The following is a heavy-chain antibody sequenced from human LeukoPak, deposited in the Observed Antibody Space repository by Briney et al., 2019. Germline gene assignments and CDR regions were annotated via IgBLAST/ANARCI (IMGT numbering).Heavy chain of an antibody. J-gene: IGHJ4*02. D-gene: IGHD3-22*01. Sequence: GGSLRLSCAASGFTFSSYWTSWVRQAPGKGLEWVANIKQDGSEKYYVDSVKGRFTISRDNAKNSLYLQMNSLRAEDTAVYYCARDYYDSSGYYYGDYWGQGTLVTVSS. CDR3: ARDYYDSSGYYYGDY. V-gene: IGHV3-7*01. CDR1: GFTFSSYW. CDR2: IKQDGSEK.